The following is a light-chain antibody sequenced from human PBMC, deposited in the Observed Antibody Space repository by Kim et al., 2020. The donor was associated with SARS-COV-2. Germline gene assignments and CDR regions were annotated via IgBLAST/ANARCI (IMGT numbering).Light chain of an antibody. CDR1: SLRSYY. CDR3: NSRDSNDNVV. Sequence: SSELTQDPAVSVALGQTVRITCQGDSLRSYYATWYQQKPGQAPILVIYGKNNRPSGIPDRFSGSSSGNTASFTITGTQAGDEADYYCNSRDSNDNVVFCG. CDR2: GKN. V-gene: IGLV3-19*01. J-gene: IGLJ2*01.